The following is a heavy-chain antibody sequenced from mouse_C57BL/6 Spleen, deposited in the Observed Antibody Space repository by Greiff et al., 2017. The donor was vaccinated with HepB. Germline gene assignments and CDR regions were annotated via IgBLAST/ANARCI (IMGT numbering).Heavy chain of an antibody. CDR3: ARLGDDYGSRAWFAY. V-gene: IGHV1-64*01. CDR1: GYTFTSYW. Sequence: QVQLQQPGAELVKPGASVKLSCKASGYTFTSYWMHWVKQRPGQGLEWIGMIHPNSGSTNYNEKFKSKATLTVDKSSSTAYMQLSSLTSEDSAVYYCARLGDDYGSRAWFAYWGQGTLVTVSA. CDR2: IHPNSGST. D-gene: IGHD1-1*01. J-gene: IGHJ3*01.